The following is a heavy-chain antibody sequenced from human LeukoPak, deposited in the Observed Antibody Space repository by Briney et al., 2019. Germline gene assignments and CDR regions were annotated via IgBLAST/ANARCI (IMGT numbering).Heavy chain of an antibody. V-gene: IGHV3-23*01. CDR3: AKDLPTNYYDSSGPDAFDI. D-gene: IGHD3-22*01. Sequence: PGGSLRLSCAASGFTLSSYAMSWVRQAPGKGLEWVSGISGSGGSTYYADSVKGRFTISRDNSKNTLYLQMNSLRAEDTAIYHCAKDLPTNYYDSSGPDAFDIWGQGTMVTVSS. J-gene: IGHJ3*02. CDR1: GFTLSSYA. CDR2: ISGSGGST.